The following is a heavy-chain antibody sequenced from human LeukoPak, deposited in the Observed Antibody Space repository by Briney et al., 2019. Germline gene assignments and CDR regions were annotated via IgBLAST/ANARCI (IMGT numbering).Heavy chain of an antibody. CDR1: GGSISSGGYY. CDR3: ARRHGDTIFGVDLYGYYYMDV. V-gene: IGHV4-31*03. D-gene: IGHD3-3*01. J-gene: IGHJ6*03. CDR2: IYYSGST. Sequence: SQTLSLTCTVSGGSISSGGYYWSWIRQHPGKGLEWIGYIYYSGSTYYNPSLKSRVTISVDTSKNQFSLKLSSVTAADTAVYYCARRHGDTIFGVDLYGYYYMDVWGKGTTVTVSS.